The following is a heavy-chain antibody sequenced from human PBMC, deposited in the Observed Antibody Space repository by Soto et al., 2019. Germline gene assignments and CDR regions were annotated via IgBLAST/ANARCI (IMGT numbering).Heavy chain of an antibody. D-gene: IGHD6-6*01. J-gene: IGHJ4*02. V-gene: IGHV3-33*01. Sequence: GSLRLSCVASGFIFSNFGMHWVRQAPGKGLEWVAVISSDEKIKQYADSVRGRFAISRDNSKNTLYLQMTSLRAEDTAIYYCARGLRSVLDYWGQGTLVTVSS. CDR2: ISSDEKIK. CDR3: ARGLRSVLDY. CDR1: GFIFSNFG.